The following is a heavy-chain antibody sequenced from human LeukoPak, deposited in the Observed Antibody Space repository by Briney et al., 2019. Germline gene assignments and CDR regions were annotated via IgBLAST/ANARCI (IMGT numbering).Heavy chain of an antibody. Sequence: GGSLRLSCAASGFIFSNYGMHWVRQAPGKGLEWVASMRFDGSNRFHADSVKGRFTISRDNSNNTLHLQMNSVRPEDTAVYHCAKMGRGFNIGGPYFDYWGQGALVTVSS. V-gene: IGHV3-30*02. J-gene: IGHJ4*02. CDR1: GFIFSNYG. CDR2: MRFDGSNR. D-gene: IGHD2/OR15-2a*01. CDR3: AKMGRGFNIGGPYFDY.